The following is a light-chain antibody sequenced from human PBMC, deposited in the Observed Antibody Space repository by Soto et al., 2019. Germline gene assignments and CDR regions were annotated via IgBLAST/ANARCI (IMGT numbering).Light chain of an antibody. CDR3: KQYNSWPT. CDR2: GAS. J-gene: IGKJ1*01. Sequence: EIVMTQSPATLSVSPGEGATLSCRASQSVSSNLAWYQQKPGQATRLLIYGASTRATGIPARFSGSGSGTVFTLTNSSLPSDAFAVFNWKQYNSWPTFSQGTKVDIK. CDR1: QSVSSN. V-gene: IGKV3-15*01.